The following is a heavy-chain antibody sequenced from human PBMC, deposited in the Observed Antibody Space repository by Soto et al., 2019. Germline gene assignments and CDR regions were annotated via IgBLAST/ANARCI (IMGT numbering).Heavy chain of an antibody. CDR1: GFTFSKAW. CDR2: IKSKADGGTP. CDR3: ADYYASGHPAFED. Sequence: PGGSLRLSCAASGFTFSKAWMNWVRQAPGKGLEWVGRIKSKADGGTPDYTTAVKGRFTISRDDSKNTLYLQMNSLKTEDTALYYCADYYASGHPAFEDSGQGTLVTVSS. J-gene: IGHJ4*02. V-gene: IGHV3-15*07. D-gene: IGHD3-10*01.